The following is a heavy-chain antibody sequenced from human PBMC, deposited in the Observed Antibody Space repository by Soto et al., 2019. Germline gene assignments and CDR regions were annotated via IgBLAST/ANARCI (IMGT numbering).Heavy chain of an antibody. CDR2: ISYDGSNK. Sequence: QVQLVESGGGVVQPGRSLRLSCAASGFTFSSYGMHWVRQAPGKGLEWVAVISYDGSNKYYADSVKGRFTISRDNSKNTLYLQMNSLRAEDTAVYYCAKDQPARYCGGDCYSFDYWGQGTLVTVSS. V-gene: IGHV3-30*18. D-gene: IGHD2-21*02. J-gene: IGHJ4*02. CDR3: AKDQPARYCGGDCYSFDY. CDR1: GFTFSSYG.